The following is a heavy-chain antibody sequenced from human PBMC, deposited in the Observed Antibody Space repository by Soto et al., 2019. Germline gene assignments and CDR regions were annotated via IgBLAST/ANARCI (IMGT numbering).Heavy chain of an antibody. CDR2: ISYDGSNQ. J-gene: IGHJ4*02. D-gene: IGHD3-16*02. CDR1: GFTFSSYG. CDR3: AKALGELSPESYDH. Sequence: QVQLVESGGGVVQPGRSLRLSCAASGFTFSSYGMHWVRQAPGKGLEWVVIISYDGSNQYYADSVKGRFTISRDNSKKTLYWKMNSLRAEDTAVYYCAKALGELSPESYDHWGQGVLVIVSS. V-gene: IGHV3-30*18.